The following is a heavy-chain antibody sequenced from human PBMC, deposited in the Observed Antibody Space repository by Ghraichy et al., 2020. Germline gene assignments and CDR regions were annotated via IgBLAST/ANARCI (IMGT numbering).Heavy chain of an antibody. V-gene: IGHV3-7*01. D-gene: IGHD3-3*01. CDR1: GFTFSSYW. J-gene: IGHJ6*02. CDR2: IKQDGSEK. Sequence: GGSLRLSCAASGFTFSSYWMSWVRQAPGKGLEWVANIKQDGSEKYYVDSVKGRFTISRDNAKNSLYLQMNSLRAEDTAVYYCARGRAPGVVDLYYYYGMDVWGQGTTVTVSS. CDR3: ARGRAPGVVDLYYYYGMDV.